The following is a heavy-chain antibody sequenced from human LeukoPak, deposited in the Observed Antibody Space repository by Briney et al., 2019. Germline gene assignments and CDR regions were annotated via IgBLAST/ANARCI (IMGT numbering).Heavy chain of an antibody. Sequence: GGSLRLSCAASGFTFSDYYMSWIRQAPGKGLEWVSYISSSGSTIYHADSVKGRFTISRDNAKNSLYLQMNSLRAEDTAVYYCARDRSGSYRTSGFDYWGQGTLVTVSS. J-gene: IGHJ4*02. CDR2: ISSSGSTI. V-gene: IGHV3-11*01. D-gene: IGHD1-26*01. CDR1: GFTFSDYY. CDR3: ARDRSGSYRTSGFDY.